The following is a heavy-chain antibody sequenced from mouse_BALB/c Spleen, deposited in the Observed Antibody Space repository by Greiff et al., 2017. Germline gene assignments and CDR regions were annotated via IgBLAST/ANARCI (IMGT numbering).Heavy chain of an antibody. CDR1: GYTFTNYW. D-gene: IGHD3-1*01. J-gene: IGHJ4*01. V-gene: IGHV1-63*02. CDR3: ARELGLRNYAMDY. Sequence: QVQLQQSGAELVRPGTSVKISCKASGYTFTNYWLGWVKQRPGHGLEWIGDIYPGGGYTNYNEKFKGKATLTADTSSSTAYMQLSSLTSEDSAVYFCARELGLRNYAMDYWGQGTSVTVSS. CDR2: IYPGGGYT.